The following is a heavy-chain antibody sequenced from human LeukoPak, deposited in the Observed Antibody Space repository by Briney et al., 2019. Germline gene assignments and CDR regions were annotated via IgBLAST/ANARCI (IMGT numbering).Heavy chain of an antibody. CDR1: GFTFSSYW. Sequence: PGGSLRLSCAASGFTFSSYWMHWVRQAPGKGLVWVSRINTDGSSTSYADSVKGRFTISRDNSKNTLYLQMNSLRAEDTAVYYCAKDHTSMPRLFDHWGQGTLVTVSS. CDR3: AKDHTSMPRLFDH. CDR2: INTDGSST. V-gene: IGHV3-74*01. D-gene: IGHD2/OR15-2a*01. J-gene: IGHJ4*02.